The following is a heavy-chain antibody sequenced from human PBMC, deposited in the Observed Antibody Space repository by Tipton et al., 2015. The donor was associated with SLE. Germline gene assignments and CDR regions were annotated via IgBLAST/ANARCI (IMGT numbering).Heavy chain of an antibody. CDR3: TRGALVTLLDETRGGWYYHGMDV. V-gene: IGHV4-4*02. CDR1: GGSISSTNW. Sequence: GLVKPLGTLSLTCSVSGGSISSTNWWNWVRQPPGKGLEWIGEIYHVGSTNYNPSLESRVSISLDKSKSQFSLRLTSVTAADTAVYYCTRGALVTLLDETRGGWYYHGMDVWGHGTTVTVSS. CDR2: IYHVGST. J-gene: IGHJ6*02. D-gene: IGHD5-18*01.